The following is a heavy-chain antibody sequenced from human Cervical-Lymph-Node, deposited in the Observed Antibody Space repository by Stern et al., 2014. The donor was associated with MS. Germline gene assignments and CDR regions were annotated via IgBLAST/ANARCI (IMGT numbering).Heavy chain of an antibody. CDR1: GFTFSRNW. J-gene: IGHJ6*02. CDR2: INEDGSEQ. CDR3: ARRVLVAMGGYPKPLDV. D-gene: IGHD2-2*01. Sequence: VQLVESGGVLVQPGGSLKLSCAASGFTFSRNWMTWVRQAPGKGLEWVANINEDGSEQYYVDSVKGRFTMSRDNAKNSLYLQMNSLRAEDTAVYYCARRVLVAMGGYPKPLDVWGRGTTVTVSS. V-gene: IGHV3-7*01.